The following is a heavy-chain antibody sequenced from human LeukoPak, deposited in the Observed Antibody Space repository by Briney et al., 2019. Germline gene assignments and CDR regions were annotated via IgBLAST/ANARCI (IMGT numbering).Heavy chain of an antibody. Sequence: SETLSLTCAVYGGSFSGYYWSWIRQPPGKGLEWIGEINHSGSTNYNQSLKSRATISVATFKNQFSLKLSSVTAADTGVYYCARGMRGFCSGGSCYSYDYWGQGTLVTVSS. CDR3: ARGMRGFCSGGSCYSYDY. D-gene: IGHD2-15*01. J-gene: IGHJ4*02. CDR2: INHSGST. CDR1: GGSFSGYY. V-gene: IGHV4-34*01.